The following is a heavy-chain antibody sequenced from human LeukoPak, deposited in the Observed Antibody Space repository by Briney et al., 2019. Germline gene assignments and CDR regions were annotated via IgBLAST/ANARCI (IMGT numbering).Heavy chain of an antibody. J-gene: IGHJ4*02. V-gene: IGHV4-34*01. CDR3: ARHDFGPSDY. Sequence: SETLSLTCAVYGGSFSGYYWSWIRQPPGKGLEWIGEINHSGSTNYNPSLKSRVTISVDTSKNQFSLKLSSVTAADTAVYYCARHDFGPSDYWGQGTLVTVSS. CDR1: GGSFSGYY. CDR2: INHSGST. D-gene: IGHD3/OR15-3a*01.